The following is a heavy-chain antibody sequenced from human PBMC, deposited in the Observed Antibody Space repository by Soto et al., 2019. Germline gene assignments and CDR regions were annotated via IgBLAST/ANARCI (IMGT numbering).Heavy chain of an antibody. D-gene: IGHD6-6*01. V-gene: IGHV3-7*01. CDR1: GCTFSSYW. CDR2: IKQDGSEK. Sequence: PGGSLRLSCAASGCTFSSYWMSWVRQAPGKGLEWVANIKQDGSEKYYVDSVKGRFTISRDNAKNSLYLQMNSLRAEDTAVYYCARWALVYYYYYMDVWGKGTTVTVSS. J-gene: IGHJ6*03. CDR3: ARWALVYYYYYMDV.